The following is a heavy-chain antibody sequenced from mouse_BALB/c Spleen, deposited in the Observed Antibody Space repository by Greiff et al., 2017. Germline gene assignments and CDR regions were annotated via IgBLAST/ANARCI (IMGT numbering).Heavy chain of an antibody. V-gene: IGHV14-4*02. Sequence: EVKLQQSGAELVRSGASVKLSCTASGFNIKDYYMHWVKQRPEQGLEWIGWIDPENGDTEYAPKFQGKATMTADTSSNTAYLQLSSLTSEDTAVYYCNANDGYYGGFAYWGQGTLVTVSA. D-gene: IGHD2-3*01. CDR2: IDPENGDT. CDR3: NANDGYYGGFAY. J-gene: IGHJ3*01. CDR1: GFNIKDYY.